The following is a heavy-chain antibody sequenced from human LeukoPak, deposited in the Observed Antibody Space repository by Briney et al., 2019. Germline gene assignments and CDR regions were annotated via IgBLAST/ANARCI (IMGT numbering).Heavy chain of an antibody. V-gene: IGHV3-66*01. CDR2: IYSGGST. Sequence: PGGSLRLSCAAPGFTVSSNYMSWVRQAPGKGLEWVSVIYSGGSTYYADSVKGRFTISRDNSKNTLYLQMNSLRAEDTAVYYCARDMRVPGGDSSGWGQGTLVTVSS. CDR3: ARDMRVPGGDSSG. J-gene: IGHJ4*02. D-gene: IGHD6-19*01. CDR1: GFTVSSNY.